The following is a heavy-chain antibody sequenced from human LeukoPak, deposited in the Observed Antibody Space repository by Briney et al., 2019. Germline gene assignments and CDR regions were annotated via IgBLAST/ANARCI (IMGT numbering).Heavy chain of an antibody. J-gene: IGHJ4*02. Sequence: SETLSLTCAVYGGSFSGYYWSWIRQPPGKGLEWIGEINHSGSTNYNPSLKSRVTISVDTSKNQFSLKLRPVTAADTAVYYCARLITTRIQLWLRGYYFDYWGQGTLVTVSS. CDR1: GGSFSGYY. V-gene: IGHV4-34*01. CDR3: ARLITTRIQLWLRGYYFDY. D-gene: IGHD5-18*01. CDR2: INHSGST.